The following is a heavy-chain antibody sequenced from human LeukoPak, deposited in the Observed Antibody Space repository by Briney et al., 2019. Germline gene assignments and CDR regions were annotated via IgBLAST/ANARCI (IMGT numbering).Heavy chain of an antibody. J-gene: IGHJ4*02. D-gene: IGHD5-12*01. CDR2: ISSSGSTM. CDR1: GFIFSDYY. Sequence: GGSLRLSCAASGFIFSDYYMSWIRQAPGKGLEWVSYISSSGSTMYYTDSVKGRFTISRDNAKDSLYLQMNSLRAEDTAVYYCASQGSGYDSPIDHWGQGTLVTVSS. V-gene: IGHV3-11*04. CDR3: ASQGSGYDSPIDH.